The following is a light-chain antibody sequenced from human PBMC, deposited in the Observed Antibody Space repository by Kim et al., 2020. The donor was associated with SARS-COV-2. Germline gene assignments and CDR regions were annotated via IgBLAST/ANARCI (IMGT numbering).Light chain of an antibody. CDR3: QQYGSSYT. CDR2: GAS. CDR1: QSVSSSY. J-gene: IGKJ2*01. Sequence: EIVLTQSPGTLSLSPGERATLSCRASQSVSSSYLAWYQQKPGQAPRLLIYGASSRATGIPDSSSGSGSGTDFTLTISRLEPEDFAVYYCQQYGSSYTFGQGTKLEI. V-gene: IGKV3-20*01.